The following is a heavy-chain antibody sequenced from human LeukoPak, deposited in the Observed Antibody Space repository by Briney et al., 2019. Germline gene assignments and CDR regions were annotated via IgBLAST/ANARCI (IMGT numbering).Heavy chain of an antibody. CDR1: GFTFSSYA. CDR2: ISYDGSNK. D-gene: IGHD5-18*01. J-gene: IGHJ1*01. V-gene: IGHV3-30*04. Sequence: GRSLRLSCAASGFTFSSYAMHWVRQAPGKGLEWVAVISYDGSNKYYADSVKGRFTISRDNSKNTLYLQMNSLRAEDTAVYYCARDPGPRYSYGRSSEYFQHWGQGTLVTVSS. CDR3: ARDPGPRYSYGRSSEYFQH.